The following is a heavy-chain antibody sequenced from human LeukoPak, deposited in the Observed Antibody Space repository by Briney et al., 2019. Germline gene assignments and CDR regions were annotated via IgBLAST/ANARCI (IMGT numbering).Heavy chain of an antibody. CDR1: GFTFSDHY. V-gene: IGHV3-23*01. CDR2: ISGSGGST. Sequence: GGSLRLSCAASGFTFSDHYMSWIRQAPGKGLEWVSAISGSGGSTYYADSVKGRFTISRDNSKNTLYLQMNSLRAEDTAVYYCAKDWDIVVVPAALFDYWGQGTLVTVSS. J-gene: IGHJ4*02. CDR3: AKDWDIVVVPAALFDY. D-gene: IGHD2-2*01.